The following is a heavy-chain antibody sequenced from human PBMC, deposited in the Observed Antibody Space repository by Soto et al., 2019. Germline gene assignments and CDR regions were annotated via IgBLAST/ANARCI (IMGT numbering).Heavy chain of an antibody. CDR1: GYTFTSYG. Sequence: QVHLVQSGAEVKKPGASVKVSCKGSGYTFTSYGITWARQAPGQGLEWMGWISAHNGNTNYAQKLQGRVTVTRDTSTSTAYMELRSLRSDDTDVYYWARGRYGDYWGQGALVTGSS. J-gene: IGHJ4*02. V-gene: IGHV1-18*01. D-gene: IGHD1-1*01. CDR3: ARGRYGDY. CDR2: ISAHNGNT.